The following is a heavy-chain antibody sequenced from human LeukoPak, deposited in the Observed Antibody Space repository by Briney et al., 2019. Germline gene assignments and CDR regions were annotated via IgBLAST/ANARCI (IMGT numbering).Heavy chain of an antibody. CDR1: GGSISSGSYY. Sequence: SQTLSLTCTVSGGSISSGSYYWSWIRQPAGKGLEWIGRIYTSGSTNYNPSLKSRVTISVDTSKNQFSLKLSSVTAADTAVYYCARVGASGYYYNYFDYWGQGTLVTVSS. D-gene: IGHD3-22*01. V-gene: IGHV4-61*02. CDR2: IYTSGST. J-gene: IGHJ4*02. CDR3: ARVGASGYYYNYFDY.